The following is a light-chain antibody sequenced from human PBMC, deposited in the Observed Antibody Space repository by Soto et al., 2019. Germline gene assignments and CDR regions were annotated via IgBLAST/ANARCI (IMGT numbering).Light chain of an antibody. CDR1: QSVLYSSNNRNY. CDR3: QQYYGSPFT. CDR2: WAS. J-gene: IGKJ2*01. V-gene: IGKV4-1*01. Sequence: DIVMTQSPDSLAVSLGERVTIHCKSSQSVLYSSNNRNYFAWYQQKPGQPPKLLIYWASTRESGVPDRFSGSGSGTDFTLTISSLQAADVAVYYCQQYYGSPFTFGQGTKLEI.